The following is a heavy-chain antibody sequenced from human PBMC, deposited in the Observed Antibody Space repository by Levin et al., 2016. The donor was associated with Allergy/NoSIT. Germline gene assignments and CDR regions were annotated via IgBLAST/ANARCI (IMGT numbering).Heavy chain of an antibody. J-gene: IGHJ6*02. Sequence: GGSLRLSCAASGFTFSSYAMHWVRQAPGKGLEWVAVISYDGSNKYYADSVKGRFTISRDNAKNSLYLQMNSLRAEDTAVYYCARGPLEVDRRRANYYGLDVWGQGTTVTVSS. CDR2: ISYDGSNK. V-gene: IGHV3-30*04. CDR3: ARGPLEVDRRRANYYGLDV. CDR1: GFTFSSYA. D-gene: IGHD3-22*01.